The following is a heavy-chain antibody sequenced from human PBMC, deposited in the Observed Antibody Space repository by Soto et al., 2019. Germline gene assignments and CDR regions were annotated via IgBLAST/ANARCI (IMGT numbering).Heavy chain of an antibody. D-gene: IGHD2-15*01. CDR2: IYPGDSDT. CDR3: ARQQGCSGGSCYLIHY. CDR1: GYSFTSYW. Sequence: GESLKISCKGSGYSFTSYWIGWVRQMPGKGLEWMGIIYPGDSDTRYSPSFQGQVTIPADKSISPAYLQWGSRKASDTAMYYCARQQGCSGGSCYLIHYWGQGTLVTVSS. V-gene: IGHV5-51*01. J-gene: IGHJ4*02.